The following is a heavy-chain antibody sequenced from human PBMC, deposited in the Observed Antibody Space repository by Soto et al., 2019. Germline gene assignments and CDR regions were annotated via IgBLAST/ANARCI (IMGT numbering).Heavy chain of an antibody. CDR3: ARHCSSTSCFNAFDI. J-gene: IGHJ3*02. CDR1: GFTFGDSY. V-gene: IGHV3-11*01. D-gene: IGHD2-2*01. Sequence: GGPLRLSCAASGFTFGDSYLRWIRQAPGKGLEWVSYISSSGNTIYYADSVKGRFTISRDNAKNSLYLQMNSLRAEDTAVYYCARHCSSTSCFNAFDIWGQGTMVTVSS. CDR2: ISSSGNTI.